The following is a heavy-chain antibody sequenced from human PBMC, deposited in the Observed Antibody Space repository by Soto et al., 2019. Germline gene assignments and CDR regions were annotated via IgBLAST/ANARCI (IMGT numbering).Heavy chain of an antibody. Sequence: GGSLRLSCTASGFTFSDYTMSWIRQAPWKGLEWVSYISSSGSTIYYADSVKGRFTISRDNAKNSLYLQMNSLRAEDTAVYYCARGPPVWLQPLDYWGQGTLVTVSS. CDR1: GFTFSDYT. V-gene: IGHV3-11*01. CDR2: ISSSGSTI. J-gene: IGHJ4*02. D-gene: IGHD5-12*01. CDR3: ARGPPVWLQPLDY.